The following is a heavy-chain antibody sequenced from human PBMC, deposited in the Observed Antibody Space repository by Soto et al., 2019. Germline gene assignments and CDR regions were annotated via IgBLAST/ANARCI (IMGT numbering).Heavy chain of an antibody. J-gene: IGHJ6*02. CDR2: IYYSGST. D-gene: IGHD6-13*01. V-gene: IGHV4-59*01. CDR3: ASSKMAAAGFYYYGMDV. CDR1: GGSISSYY. Sequence: QVQLQESGPGLVKPSETLSLTCTVSGGSISSYYWSWIRQPPGKGLEWIAYIYYSGSTNYNPSHTRRDTISVDTSKNQFSLKLSSVTAADTAVYYCASSKMAAAGFYYYGMDVWGRGTTVTVSS.